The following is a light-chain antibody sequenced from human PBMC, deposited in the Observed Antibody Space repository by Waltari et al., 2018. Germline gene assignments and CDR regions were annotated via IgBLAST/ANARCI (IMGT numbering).Light chain of an antibody. CDR3: QQSYSTPFT. CDR2: AAS. CDR1: QSISSY. Sequence: DIQMTQSPSSLSASVGDRVTLTCRASQSISSYLNRYQQKPGKAPKLLIYAASSLQSGVPSRFSCSGSGTDFTLTISSLQPEDFATYYCQQSYSTPFTFGPGTKVDIK. V-gene: IGKV1-39*01. J-gene: IGKJ3*01.